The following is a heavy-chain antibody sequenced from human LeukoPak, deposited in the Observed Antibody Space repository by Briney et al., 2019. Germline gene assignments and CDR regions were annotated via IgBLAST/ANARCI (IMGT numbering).Heavy chain of an antibody. CDR3: ARAWELLYPFDY. Sequence: GGTLRLSCAASGITFSSYGMSWVRQAPGKGLEWVSGIIGSGGSTFYADSVKGRFTISRDNAKNSLSLQMNSLRAEDTAVYYCARAWELLYPFDYWGQGTLVTVSS. CDR2: IIGSGGST. J-gene: IGHJ4*02. CDR1: GITFSSYG. V-gene: IGHV3-23*01. D-gene: IGHD1-26*01.